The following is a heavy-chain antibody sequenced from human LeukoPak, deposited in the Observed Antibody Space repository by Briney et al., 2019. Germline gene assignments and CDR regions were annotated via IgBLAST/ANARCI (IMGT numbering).Heavy chain of an antibody. D-gene: IGHD3-22*01. CDR3: AKRDYTSSGHHYFDY. CDR2: ISGSGGST. CDR1: GFTFSSYN. V-gene: IGHV3-23*01. Sequence: GGSLRLSCAASGFTFSSYNMNWVRQAPGKGLEWVSAISGSGGSTYSADSVKGRFTISRDNSKNTLYLQMNSLRAEDTAVYYCAKRDYTSSGHHYFDYWGQGTLVTVSS. J-gene: IGHJ4*02.